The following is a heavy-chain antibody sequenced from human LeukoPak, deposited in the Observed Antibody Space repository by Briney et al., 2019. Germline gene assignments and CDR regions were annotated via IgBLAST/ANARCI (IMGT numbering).Heavy chain of an antibody. CDR3: ARDVHSDYDYYAMDV. D-gene: IGHD4-11*01. CDR2: ISTTSTYI. J-gene: IGHJ6*02. V-gene: IGHV3-21*01. CDR1: GLTFSSYS. Sequence: PGGSLRLSCAASGLTFSSYSVNWVRQAPGKGLEWVSSISTTSTYIYYADSVKGRFTISRDNAKSSLYLQMNSLRAEDTAVYYCARDVHSDYDYYAMDVWGQGTTVTVSS.